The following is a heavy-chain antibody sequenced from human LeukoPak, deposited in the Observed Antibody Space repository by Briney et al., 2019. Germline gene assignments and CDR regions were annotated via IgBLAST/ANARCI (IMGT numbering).Heavy chain of an antibody. CDR1: RYTFASQT. CDR2: INAGNANT. CDR3: ARDFSTGDAFDI. V-gene: IGHV1-3*01. D-gene: IGHD3/OR15-3a*01. J-gene: IGHJ3*02. Sequence: GASVKVSCKAYRYTFASQTIHWVRQAPGQRLEWMGWINAGNANTKFSQKFQDRLTISRDTSASTAYMELSSLRSEDTAIYYCARDFSTGDAFDIWGQGTRVTVSS.